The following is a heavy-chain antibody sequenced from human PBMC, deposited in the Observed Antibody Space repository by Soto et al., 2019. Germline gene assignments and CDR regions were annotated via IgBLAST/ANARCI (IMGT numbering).Heavy chain of an antibody. V-gene: IGHV4-39*01. CDR1: GGSISSSSYY. CDR3: ASQQLVHYYYGMDV. J-gene: IGHJ6*02. Sequence: QLQLQESGPGLVKPSETLSLTCTVSGGSISSSSYYWGWIRQPPGKGLEWIGSIYYSGSTYYNPSLKSRVTISVDPSNNQFSLKLSSVTAADTAVYYCASQQLVHYYYGMDVWGQGTTVTVSS. D-gene: IGHD6-13*01. CDR2: IYYSGST.